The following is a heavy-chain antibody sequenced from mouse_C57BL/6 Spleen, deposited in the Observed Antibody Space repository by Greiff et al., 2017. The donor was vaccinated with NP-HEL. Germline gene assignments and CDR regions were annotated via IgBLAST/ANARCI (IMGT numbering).Heavy chain of an antibody. J-gene: IGHJ3*01. Sequence: EVQLQQSGAELVKPGASVKLSCTASGFNIKDYYMHWVKPRTEKGLEWIGRIDPEDGETKYAPNFQGKATITAYTSANPAYLQLSILTSEDPAVYYCARSDGSSSWGQGTLVTVSA. CDR2: IDPEDGET. CDR1: GFNIKDYY. D-gene: IGHD1-1*01. CDR3: ARSDGSSS. V-gene: IGHV14-2*01.